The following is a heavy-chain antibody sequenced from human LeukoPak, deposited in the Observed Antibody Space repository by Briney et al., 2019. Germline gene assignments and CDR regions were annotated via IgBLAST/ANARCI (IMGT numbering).Heavy chain of an antibody. Sequence: GGSLRLSCAASGLSFSTFAMSWVRQGPARGLEWVSSIRGNGETFYADSVKGRFTISRDNSKNTLYLQMNSLRAEDTAVYYCAKGEQWLPFDYWGQGTLVTVSS. J-gene: IGHJ4*02. V-gene: IGHV3-23*01. CDR3: AKGEQWLPFDY. CDR2: IRGNGET. CDR1: GLSFSTFA. D-gene: IGHD6-19*01.